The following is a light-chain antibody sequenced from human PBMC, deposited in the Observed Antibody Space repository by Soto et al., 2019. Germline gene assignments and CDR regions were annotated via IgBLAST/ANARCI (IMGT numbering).Light chain of an antibody. Sequence: QPVLTQSPSASASLGASVKLTCTLSSGHSSYAIAWHQQQPEKGPRYLMKLNSDGSHSKGDGIPDRFSGSTSGAERYLTISSLRSDDEADYYCQAWGTGGVFGGGTKLTVL. CDR3: QAWGTGGV. CDR1: SGHSSYA. J-gene: IGLJ3*02. CDR2: LNSDGSH. V-gene: IGLV4-69*01.